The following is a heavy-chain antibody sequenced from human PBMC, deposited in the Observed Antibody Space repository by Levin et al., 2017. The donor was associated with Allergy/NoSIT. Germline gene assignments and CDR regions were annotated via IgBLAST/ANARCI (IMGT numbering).Heavy chain of an antibody. V-gene: IGHV3-30-3*01. CDR2: ISYDGSNK. Sequence: GESLKISCAASGFTFSSYAMHWVRQAPGKGLEWVAVISYDGSNKYYADSVKGRFTISRDNSKNTLYLQMNSLRAEDTAVYYCARDGGIAAAGTYYYYYYYMDVWGKGTTVTVSS. CDR3: ARDGGIAAAGTYYYYYYYMDV. D-gene: IGHD6-13*01. J-gene: IGHJ6*03. CDR1: GFTFSSYA.